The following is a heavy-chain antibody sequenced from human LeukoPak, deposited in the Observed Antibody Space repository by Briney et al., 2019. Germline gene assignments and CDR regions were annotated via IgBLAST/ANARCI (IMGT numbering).Heavy chain of an antibody. Sequence: GASVKVSCKASGYTFTSYGISWVRQAPGQGLEWMGWINPNNGGTNYAQKFQGRVTMTRDTPISTAYMELSRLRSDDTAVYYCARGYYDSSGYFFWGQGTLVTVS. CDR1: GYTFTSYG. D-gene: IGHD3-22*01. CDR2: INPNNGGT. CDR3: ARGYYDSSGYFF. V-gene: IGHV1-2*02. J-gene: IGHJ4*02.